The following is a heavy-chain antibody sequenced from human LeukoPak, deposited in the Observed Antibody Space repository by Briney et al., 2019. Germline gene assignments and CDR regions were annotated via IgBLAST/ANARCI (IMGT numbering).Heavy chain of an antibody. CDR3: GRIEPAGIDW. CDR1: GFTFSTYG. V-gene: IGHV3-30*02. D-gene: IGHD6-13*01. J-gene: IGHJ4*02. Sequence: GGSLRLSCAASGFTFSTYGMHWVRQAPGKGLEWVSFLRNDGSNKYYADSVRGRFTISRDNSKNTLYLQMNSLRAEDTAVYYCGRIEPAGIDWWGQGTLLTVSS. CDR2: LRNDGSNK.